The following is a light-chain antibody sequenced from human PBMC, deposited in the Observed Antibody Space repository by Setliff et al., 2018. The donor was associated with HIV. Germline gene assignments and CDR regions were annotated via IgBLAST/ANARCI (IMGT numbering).Light chain of an antibody. CDR3: SSYTFSSTWV. CDR1: SIDVGGNSY. Sequence: QSALTQPASMSGSPGQSITISCTGTSIDVGGNSYVSWYQQHPGKAPKLIIYEVNYRPSGVSTRFSGSKSDNTASLTISGLQAEDEADYYCSSYTFSSTWVFGGGTKVTVL. V-gene: IGLV2-14*01. CDR2: EVN. J-gene: IGLJ3*02.